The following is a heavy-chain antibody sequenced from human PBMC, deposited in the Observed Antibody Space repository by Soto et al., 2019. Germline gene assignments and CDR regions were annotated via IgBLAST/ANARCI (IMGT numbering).Heavy chain of an antibody. V-gene: IGHV3-30*18. CDR3: AKNWKRVDWSGYYSVFDY. Sequence: QVQLVESRGGVVQPGRSLRLSCAASGFTFSSYGMHWVRQAPGKGLEWVAVISYDGSNKYYADSVKGRFTISRDNSKNTLYLQMNSLRAEDTAVYYCAKNWKRVDWSGYYSVFDYWGQGTLVTVSS. J-gene: IGHJ4*02. D-gene: IGHD3-3*01. CDR1: GFTFSSYG. CDR2: ISYDGSNK.